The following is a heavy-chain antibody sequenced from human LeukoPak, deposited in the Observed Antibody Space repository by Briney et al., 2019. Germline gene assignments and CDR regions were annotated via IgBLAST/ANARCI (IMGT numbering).Heavy chain of an antibody. CDR2: ISSSGSTI. CDR3: ARDLRYYYDSSGHFDY. J-gene: IGHJ4*02. Sequence: GGSLRLSCAASGFSVSSYSMNWVRQAPGKGLEWVSYISSSGSTIYYADSVKGRFTISRDNAKNSLYLQMNSLRAEDTAVYYCARDLRYYYDSSGHFDYWGQGTLVTVSS. CDR1: GFSVSSYS. V-gene: IGHV3-48*04. D-gene: IGHD3-22*01.